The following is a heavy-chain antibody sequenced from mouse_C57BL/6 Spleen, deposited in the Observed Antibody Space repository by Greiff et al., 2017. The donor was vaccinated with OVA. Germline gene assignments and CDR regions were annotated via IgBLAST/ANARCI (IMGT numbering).Heavy chain of an antibody. CDR2: INPNNGGT. Sequence: EVQLQQSGPELVKPGASVKISCKASGYTFTDYYMNWVKQSHGKSLEWIGDINPNNGGTSYNQKFKGKATLTVDKSSSTAYMELRSLTSEDSAVYYWARQGDSSGYVLAYWGQGTLVTVSA. CDR3: ARQGDSSGYVLAY. V-gene: IGHV1-26*01. J-gene: IGHJ3*01. D-gene: IGHD3-2*02. CDR1: GYTFTDYY.